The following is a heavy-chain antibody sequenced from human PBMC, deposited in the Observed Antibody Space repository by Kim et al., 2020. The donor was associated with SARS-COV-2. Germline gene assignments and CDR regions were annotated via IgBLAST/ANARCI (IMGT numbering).Heavy chain of an antibody. V-gene: IGHV4-39*01. CDR3: ASRWAAAAVDY. CDR2: T. D-gene: IGHD6-13*01. J-gene: IGHJ4*02. Sequence: TYYNPSLKSRVTISVDTSKNQFSLKLSSVTAADTSVYYCASRWAAAAVDYWGQGTLVTVSS.